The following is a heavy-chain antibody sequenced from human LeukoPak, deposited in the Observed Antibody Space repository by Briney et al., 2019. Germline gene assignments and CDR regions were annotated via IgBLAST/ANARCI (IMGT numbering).Heavy chain of an antibody. D-gene: IGHD6-25*01. Sequence: SQTLSLTCANSGVSVSSNSAAWNWIRQSPSNSLEWRGRTYYKSKWYNDYAVSVKSRITINPDTSKNQFSPQLNSVTPEDTAVYYCAREGTAEAFDIWGQGTMVTVSS. J-gene: IGHJ3*02. V-gene: IGHV6-1*01. CDR1: GVSVSSNSAA. CDR3: AREGTAEAFDI. CDR2: TYYKSKWYN.